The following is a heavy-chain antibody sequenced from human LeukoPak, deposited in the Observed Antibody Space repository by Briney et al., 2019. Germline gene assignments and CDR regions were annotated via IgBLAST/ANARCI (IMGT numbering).Heavy chain of an antibody. CDR2: ISTSGTTI. J-gene: IGHJ4*02. Sequence: GGSLRLSCAASGFTFSDHYMSWIRQTPGKGLEWVSYISTSGTTIYYADSVKGRFTISRDNAKNSLYLQMNSLRAEDTAVYYCARAIGQLVQFDYWGQGTLVTVSS. CDR1: GFTFSDHY. V-gene: IGHV3-11*04. D-gene: IGHD6-13*01. CDR3: ARAIGQLVQFDY.